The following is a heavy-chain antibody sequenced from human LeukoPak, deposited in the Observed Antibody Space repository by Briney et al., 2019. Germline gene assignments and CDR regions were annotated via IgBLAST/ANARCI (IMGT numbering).Heavy chain of an antibody. CDR2: INPNSGDT. J-gene: IGHJ4*02. Sequence: GASVKVSCKASGYTFTAYNMHWVRQAPGQGPEWMGRINPNSGDTKYAQKFQARVTMTRDTSIGTAYMDLSRLTSDDTAVYYCARGSSSWTDLDNWGQGSLVTVSS. CDR3: ARGSSSWTDLDN. V-gene: IGHV1-2*06. CDR1: GYTFTAYN. D-gene: IGHD6-13*01.